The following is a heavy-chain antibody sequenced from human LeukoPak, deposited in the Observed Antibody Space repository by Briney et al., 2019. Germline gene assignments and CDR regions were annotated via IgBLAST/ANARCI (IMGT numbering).Heavy chain of an antibody. CDR2: IYHSGST. V-gene: IGHV4-38-2*01. Sequence: SEALSLTCAVSGYSISSGYYWGWIRQPPGKGLEWIGSIYHSGSTYYNPSLKSRVTISVDTSKNQFSLKLSSVTAADTAVYYCASDRRGMVREYYFDYWGQGTLVTVSS. D-gene: IGHD3-10*01. CDR1: GYSISSGYY. J-gene: IGHJ4*02. CDR3: ASDRRGMVREYYFDY.